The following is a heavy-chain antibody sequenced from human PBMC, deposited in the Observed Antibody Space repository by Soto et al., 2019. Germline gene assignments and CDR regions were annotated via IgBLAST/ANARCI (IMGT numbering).Heavy chain of an antibody. V-gene: IGHV3-49*03. J-gene: IGHJ3*02. CDR2: IRSKAYGGTT. Sequence: EVQLVESGGGLVQPGRSLRLSCTASGFTFGDYAMSWFRQAPGKGLEWVGFIRSKAYGGTTEYAASVKGRFTISRDDSKSIAYLQMNSLKTEDTAVYYCTTGDYGSGTTDGAFDIWGQGTMVTVSS. CDR1: GFTFGDYA. D-gene: IGHD3-10*01. CDR3: TTGDYGSGTTDGAFDI.